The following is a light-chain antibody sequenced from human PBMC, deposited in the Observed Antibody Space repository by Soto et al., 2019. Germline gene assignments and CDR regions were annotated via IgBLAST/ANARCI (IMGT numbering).Light chain of an antibody. J-gene: IGLJ1*01. Sequence: QSVLTQPGSVSGSPGQSITISCTGTSSDVGGYNYVSWYQQHPGKAPKLMLYEVSNRPTGVSNRFSGSKSGNTASLTISGLQAEDEADYYCSSYTTISTYVFGTGTKVTVL. CDR2: EVS. V-gene: IGLV2-14*01. CDR3: SSYTTISTYV. CDR1: SSDVGGYNY.